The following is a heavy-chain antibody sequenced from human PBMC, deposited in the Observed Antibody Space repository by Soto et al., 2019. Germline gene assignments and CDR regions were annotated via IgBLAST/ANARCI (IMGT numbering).Heavy chain of an antibody. J-gene: IGHJ4*02. Sequence: QVQLVESGGALVKPGGSLRLSCAGSGFTFGDYYMTWIHQAPGEGLEWVSYISSASDTIYYADSVKGRFSISRDNAKNSLYLQMNSLRAEDTAVYYCAREPYYFDYWGQGTLVTVSS. CDR3: AREPYYFDY. CDR1: GFTFGDYY. CDR2: ISSASDTI. V-gene: IGHV3-11*01.